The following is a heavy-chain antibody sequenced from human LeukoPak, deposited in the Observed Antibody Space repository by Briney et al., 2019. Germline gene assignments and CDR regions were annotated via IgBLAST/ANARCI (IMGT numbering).Heavy chain of an antibody. D-gene: IGHD2-2*01. Sequence: GGSLRLSCAASGFTFRSFAISWVRQAPGKGLEWVSAMSGTVGTSFYRHSVKGRFTISRDNSKNTLYLQMNSLRAEDTAVYYCARGGLVPAAAFDYWGQGTLVTLSS. V-gene: IGHV3-23*01. CDR2: MSGTVGTS. CDR1: GFTFRSFA. J-gene: IGHJ4*02. CDR3: ARGGLVPAAAFDY.